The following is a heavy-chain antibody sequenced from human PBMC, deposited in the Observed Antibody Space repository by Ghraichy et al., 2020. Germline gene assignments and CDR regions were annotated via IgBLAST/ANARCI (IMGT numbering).Heavy chain of an antibody. CDR3: ARVRGSYDFWSGYYRQDYFDY. CDR2: INPNSGGT. V-gene: IGHV1-2*02. CDR1: GYTFTGYY. J-gene: IGHJ4*02. Sequence: ASVKVSCKASGYTFTGYYMHWVRQAPGQGLEWMEWINPNSGGTNYAQKFQGRVTMTRDTSISTAYMELSRLRSDDTAVYYCARVRGSYDFWSGYYRQDYFDYWGQGTLVTVSS. D-gene: IGHD3-3*01.